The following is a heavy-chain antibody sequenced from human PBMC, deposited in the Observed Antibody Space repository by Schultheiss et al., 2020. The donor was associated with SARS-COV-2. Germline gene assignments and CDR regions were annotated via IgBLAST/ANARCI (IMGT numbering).Heavy chain of an antibody. CDR1: GFTFSSYA. CDR2: ISGSGGST. CDR3: ARGQWGGEQMATTILDY. V-gene: IGHV3-23*01. D-gene: IGHD5-24*01. Sequence: GESLKISCAASGFTFSSYAMSWVRQAPGKGLEWVSAISGSGGSTYYADSVKGRFTISRYNSKNTLYLQMNNLRAEDTAIYYCARGQWGGEQMATTILDYWGQGTLVTVSS. J-gene: IGHJ4*02.